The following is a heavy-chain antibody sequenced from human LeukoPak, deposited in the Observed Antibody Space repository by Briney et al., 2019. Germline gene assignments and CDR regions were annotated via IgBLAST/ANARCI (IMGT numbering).Heavy chain of an antibody. J-gene: IGHJ6*02. Sequence: PSETLSLTCAVYGGSFSGYYWSWIRQPPGKGLEWIGEINHSGSTNYNPSLKSRVTISVDTSKNQFSLKLSSVTAADTAVYYCARGHDGDYEGLYYYYGMDVWGQGITVTVSS. D-gene: IGHD4-17*01. V-gene: IGHV4-34*01. CDR1: GGSFSGYY. CDR2: INHSGST. CDR3: ARGHDGDYEGLYYYYGMDV.